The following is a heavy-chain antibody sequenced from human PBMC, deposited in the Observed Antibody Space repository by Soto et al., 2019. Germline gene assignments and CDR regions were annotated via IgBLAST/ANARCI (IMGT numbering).Heavy chain of an antibody. D-gene: IGHD3-16*01. J-gene: IGHJ6*02. CDR3: ARGLGGRMDA. Sequence: QVQLVQSGAEVKKPGSSVRVSCKASGTIFSSYTISWVRQAPGQGLEWMGRIIPILGETNSAQKFQGRVTLTADKSTNTANMELNRLRLEDTALYYCARGLGGRMDAWAHGTTVTVSS. V-gene: IGHV1-69*08. CDR2: IIPILGET. CDR1: GTIFSSYT.